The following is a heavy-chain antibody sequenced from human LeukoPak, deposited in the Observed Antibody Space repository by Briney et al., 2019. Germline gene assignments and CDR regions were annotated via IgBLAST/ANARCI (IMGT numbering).Heavy chain of an antibody. CDR2: ISSSSSTI. CDR3: ARDPSYDFWKVPFDSHY. D-gene: IGHD3-3*01. V-gene: IGHV3-48*01. J-gene: IGHJ4*02. Sequence: GGSLRLSCAASGFTFSSYSMNWVRQAPGKGLEWVSYISSSSSTIYYADSVKGRFTISRDNAKNSLYLQMNSLRAEDTAVYYCARDPSYDFWKVPFDSHYWGQGTLVTVSS. CDR1: GFTFSSYS.